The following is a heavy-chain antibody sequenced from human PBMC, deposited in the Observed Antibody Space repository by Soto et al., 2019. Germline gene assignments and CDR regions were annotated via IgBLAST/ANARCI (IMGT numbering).Heavy chain of an antibody. V-gene: IGHV1-2*04. CDR3: ARGDSTDCSYGVCSFFYNRDMDV. D-gene: IGHD2-8*01. CDR1: GYSFTDYH. CDR2: INPKSGGT. Sequence: QVQLVQSGAEVKKPGASVKVSCKASGYSFTDYHIHWVRQAPGQGLEWLGRINPKSGGTSTAQKFQGWVTMTTDTSIITASMGLTRLTSDDTAIYYCARGDSTDCSYGVCSFFYNRDMDVWGQGTTVSVSS. J-gene: IGHJ6*02.